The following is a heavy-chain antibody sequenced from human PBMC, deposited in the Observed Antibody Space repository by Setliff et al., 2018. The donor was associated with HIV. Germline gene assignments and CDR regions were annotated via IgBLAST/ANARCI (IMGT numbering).Heavy chain of an antibody. J-gene: IGHJ4*02. Sequence: ASVKVSCKSSGDTFSTYVFTWVRQAPGQGLEWMGWISTYSDETSSSQNLQGRLTMTTDTSTGTAYMELRSLRSDDTAVYYCARAPRYSSSRIDYWGQGTLVTVSS. CDR2: ISTYSDET. CDR3: ARAPRYSSSRIDY. D-gene: IGHD6-13*01. CDR1: GDTFSTYV. V-gene: IGHV1-18*01.